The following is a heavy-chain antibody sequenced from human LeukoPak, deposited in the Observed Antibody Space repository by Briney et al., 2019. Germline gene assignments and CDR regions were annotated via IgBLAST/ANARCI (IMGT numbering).Heavy chain of an antibody. D-gene: IGHD3-22*01. V-gene: IGHV3-53*01. Sequence: GGSLRLSCAASRFTVCSNYRSWLRQAPGQGLVWGSDIYSGGSTFYADSVKGRFTISRDNSKNTLYLQMNSLRAEDTAVYYCARDDKGLWFGNWGQGTLVTVSS. CDR1: RFTVCSNY. J-gene: IGHJ5*02. CDR2: IYSGGST. CDR3: ARDDKGLWFGN.